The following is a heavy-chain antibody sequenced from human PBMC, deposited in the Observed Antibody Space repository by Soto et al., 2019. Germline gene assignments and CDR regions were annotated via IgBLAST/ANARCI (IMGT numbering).Heavy chain of an antibody. D-gene: IGHD3-9*01. Sequence: QVQLVQSGAEVKKPGASVKVSCKASGYTFTSYGISWVRQAPGQGLERMGWISAYNGNTNYAQKLQGRVTMTTDTSTSTAYMELRSLRSDDTAVYYCARARGALRYFDWLSPSNFDYWGQGTLVTVSS. J-gene: IGHJ4*02. V-gene: IGHV1-18*04. CDR2: ISAYNGNT. CDR1: GYTFTSYG. CDR3: ARARGALRYFDWLSPSNFDY.